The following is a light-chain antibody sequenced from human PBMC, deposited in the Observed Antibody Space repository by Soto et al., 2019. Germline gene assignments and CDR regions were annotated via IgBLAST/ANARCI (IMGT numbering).Light chain of an antibody. Sequence: EIVLTQSPGTLSVSPGEGATLSCRASQSVSSNLAWYQQKPGQAPRLLIYGASTRATGIPDRFSGSGSGTEFTLSISSLQSEDFAVYYCQQYYNWPRTFGQGTKVDTK. CDR3: QQYYNWPRT. CDR1: QSVSSN. V-gene: IGKV3-15*01. J-gene: IGKJ1*01. CDR2: GAS.